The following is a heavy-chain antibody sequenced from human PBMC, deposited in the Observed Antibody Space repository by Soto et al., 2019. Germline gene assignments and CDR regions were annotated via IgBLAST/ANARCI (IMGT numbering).Heavy chain of an antibody. D-gene: IGHD3-10*01. J-gene: IGHJ4*02. CDR3: AKDRGGIRGGVDY. CDR1: GFTFDDYA. CDR2: ISWNSGNI. V-gene: IGHV3-9*01. Sequence: ESGGGLVQPGRSLRLSCAASGFTFDDYAMHWVRQAPGKGLEWVSGISWNSGNIGYADSVKGRFTISRDNAKNSLYLQMNSLRAEDTALYYCAKDRGGIRGGVDYWGQGTLVTVSS.